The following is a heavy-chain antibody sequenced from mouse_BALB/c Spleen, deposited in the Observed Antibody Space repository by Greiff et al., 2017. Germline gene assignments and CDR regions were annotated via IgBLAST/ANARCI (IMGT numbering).Heavy chain of an antibody. Sequence: VQGVESGGGLVQPGGSRKLSCAASGFTFSDYGMAWVRQAPGKGPEWVAFISNLAYSIYYADTVTGRFTISRENAKNTLYLEMSSLRSEDTAMYYCARDPRNYAMDYWGQGTSVTVSS. V-gene: IGHV5-15*02. CDR2: ISNLAYSI. J-gene: IGHJ4*01. CDR3: ARDPRNYAMDY. CDR1: GFTFSDYG.